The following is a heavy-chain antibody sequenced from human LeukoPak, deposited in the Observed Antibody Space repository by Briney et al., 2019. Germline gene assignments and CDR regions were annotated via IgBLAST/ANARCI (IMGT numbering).Heavy chain of an antibody. Sequence: ASVKVSCKASGYTFTSYAMHWVRQAPGQRLEWMGWINAGNGNTKYSQEFQGRVTITRDTSASTAYMELSRLRSDDTAVYYCARDLWFGINRYYYYMDVWGKGTTVTISS. CDR1: GYTFTSYA. D-gene: IGHD3-10*01. V-gene: IGHV1-3*01. J-gene: IGHJ6*03. CDR2: INAGNGNT. CDR3: ARDLWFGINRYYYYMDV.